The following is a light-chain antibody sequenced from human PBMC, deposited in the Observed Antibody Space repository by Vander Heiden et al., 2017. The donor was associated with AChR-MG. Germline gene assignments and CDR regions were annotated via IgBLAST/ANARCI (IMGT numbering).Light chain of an antibody. CDR1: QGISSN. J-gene: IGKJ3*01. CDR3: QQLNIYSFT. Sequence: DIQLTQSPSFLSASVGDRVTITCRASQGISSNLAWYQQKPGKAPKLLIYAASTLQSGVPSRFSGNGSGTEFTLTISTLQPEDFATYYCQQLNIYSFTFGPGTKVDIK. V-gene: IGKV1-9*01. CDR2: AAS.